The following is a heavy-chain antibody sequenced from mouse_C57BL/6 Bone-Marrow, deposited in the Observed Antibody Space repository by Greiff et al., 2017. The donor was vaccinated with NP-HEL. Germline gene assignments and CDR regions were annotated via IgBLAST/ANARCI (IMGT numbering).Heavy chain of an antibody. V-gene: IGHV7-3*01. Sequence: EVKLMESGGGLVQPGGSLSLSCAASGFTFTDYYMSWVRQPPGKALEWLGFIRNKANGYTTEYSASVKGRFPISRDNSQSILYLKMNALRAEDSATYYCARSRPLYGSPLYFDYWGQGTTLTVSS. CDR3: ARSRPLYGSPLYFDY. D-gene: IGHD1-1*01. CDR1: GFTFTDYY. J-gene: IGHJ2*01. CDR2: IRNKANGYTT.